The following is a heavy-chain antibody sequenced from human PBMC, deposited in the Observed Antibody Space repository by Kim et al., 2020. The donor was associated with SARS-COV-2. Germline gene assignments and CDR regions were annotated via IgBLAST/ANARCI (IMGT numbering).Heavy chain of an antibody. Sequence: SVKVSCKASGGTFSSYAISWVRQAPGQGLEWMGGIIPIFGTANYAQKFQGRVTITADESTSTAYMELSSLRSEDTAVYYCARDLRFSDIAVAGTGFDYWGQGTLVTVSS. CDR3: ARDLRFSDIAVAGTGFDY. J-gene: IGHJ4*02. V-gene: IGHV1-69*13. CDR2: IIPIFGTA. CDR1: GGTFSSYA. D-gene: IGHD6-19*01.